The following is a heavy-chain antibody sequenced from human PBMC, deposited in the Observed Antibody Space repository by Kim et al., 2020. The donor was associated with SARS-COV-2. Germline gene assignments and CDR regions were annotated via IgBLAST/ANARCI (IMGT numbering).Heavy chain of an antibody. Sequence: SVKVSCKASGGTFSSYAISWVRQAPGQGLEWMGGIIPIFGTANYAQKFQGRVTITAYESTSTAYMELSSLRSEDTAVYYCARDRGYCSGGSCYDYYYGMDVWGQGTTVPVSS. D-gene: IGHD2-15*01. CDR1: GGTFSSYA. CDR2: IIPIFGTA. J-gene: IGHJ6*02. V-gene: IGHV1-69*13. CDR3: ARDRGYCSGGSCYDYYYGMDV.